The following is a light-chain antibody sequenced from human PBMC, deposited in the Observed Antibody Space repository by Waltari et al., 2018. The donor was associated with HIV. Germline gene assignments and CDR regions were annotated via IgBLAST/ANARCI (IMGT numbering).Light chain of an antibody. CDR2: DVT. CDR1: GAEIGAYNY. CDR3: SSYTTFNTVI. J-gene: IGLJ2*01. Sequence: QSALTQPASVSGSPGQSITIPCPGTGAEIGAYNYFPWDQKLPDSVPKLIIYDVTSRPSGISDRFSASKSGNAASLTISGLQAEDEGDYYCSSYTTFNTVIFGGGTKLTVL. V-gene: IGLV2-14*03.